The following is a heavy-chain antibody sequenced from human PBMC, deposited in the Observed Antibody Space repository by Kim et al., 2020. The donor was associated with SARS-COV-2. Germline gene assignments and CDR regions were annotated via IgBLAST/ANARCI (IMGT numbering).Heavy chain of an antibody. CDR3: ARRDRYCSSTSCPPFDY. D-gene: IGHD2-2*01. J-gene: IGHJ4*02. CDR1: GGSISSSSYY. Sequence: SETLSLTCTVSGGSISSSSYYWGWIRQPPGKGLEWIGGIYYSGSTYYNPSLKSRVTISVDTSKNQFPLKLSSVTAADTAVYYCARRDRYCSSTSCPPFDYWGQGTLVTVSS. V-gene: IGHV4-39*01. CDR2: IYYSGST.